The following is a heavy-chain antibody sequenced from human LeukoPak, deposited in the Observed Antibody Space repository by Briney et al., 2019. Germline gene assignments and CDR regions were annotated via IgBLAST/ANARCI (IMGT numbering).Heavy chain of an antibody. V-gene: IGHV3-23*01. D-gene: IGHD2-21*02. Sequence: GGSLRLSCGASGFSFRNFAMSWVRQAPGKGLEWVSAISGSGGSTYYAGSVKGRFTISRDNSKNTLYLQMNSLRAEDTAVYYCAKDMDVVVTASTNPGFDYWGQGTLVTVSS. J-gene: IGHJ4*02. CDR2: ISGSGGST. CDR3: AKDMDVVVTASTNPGFDY. CDR1: GFSFRNFA.